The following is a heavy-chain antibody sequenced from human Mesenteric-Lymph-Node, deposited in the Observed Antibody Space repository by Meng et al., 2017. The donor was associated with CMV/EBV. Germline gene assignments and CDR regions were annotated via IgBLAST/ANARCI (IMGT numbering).Heavy chain of an antibody. J-gene: IGHJ4*02. CDR1: GYTLTNYA. V-gene: IGHV7-4-1*02. CDR2: INTDTGNP. D-gene: IGHD3-10*01. Sequence: SGYTLTNYAMNWVRQAPGRGLEWMGWINTDTGNPTYAQGFTGRFVFSLDTSVSTAYLQISSLKAEDTAVYYCARVLTMVRGVYYFDYWGQGTLVTVSS. CDR3: ARVLTMVRGVYYFDY.